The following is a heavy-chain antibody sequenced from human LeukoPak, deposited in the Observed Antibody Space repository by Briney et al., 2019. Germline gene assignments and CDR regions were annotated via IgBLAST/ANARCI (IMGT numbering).Heavy chain of an antibody. CDR2: IIPIFGTA. CDR1: GGTFSSYA. Sequence: SVKVSCKASGGTFSSYAISWVRQAPGQGLEWMGRIIPIFGTANYAQKFQGRVTITTDESTSTVYMELSSLRSEDTAVYYCARDGSGSYRFLDYWGQGTLATVSS. J-gene: IGHJ4*02. CDR3: ARDGSGSYRFLDY. V-gene: IGHV1-69*05. D-gene: IGHD1-26*01.